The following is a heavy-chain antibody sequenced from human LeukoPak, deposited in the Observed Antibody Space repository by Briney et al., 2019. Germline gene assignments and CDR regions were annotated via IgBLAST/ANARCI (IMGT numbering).Heavy chain of an antibody. CDR3: ARDLYTYDSIGYFHH. CDR1: GFTFTTYS. J-gene: IGHJ1*01. V-gene: IGHV3-30*04. Sequence: PGGSLRLSCAASGFTFTTYSMHWVRQAPGKGLEWVALISYDGSDKYYADSVKGRFTISRDNSKNTLYLQMNSLRAEDMAVYYCARDLYTYDSIGYFHHWGQGTLVTVSS. CDR2: ISYDGSDK. D-gene: IGHD5-18*01.